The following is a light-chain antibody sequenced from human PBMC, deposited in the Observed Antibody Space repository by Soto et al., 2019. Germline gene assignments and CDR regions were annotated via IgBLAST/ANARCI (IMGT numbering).Light chain of an antibody. CDR1: RSFASSY. CDR2: AAS. V-gene: IGKV3-20*01. J-gene: IGKJ2*01. CDR3: QQYGSSPYT. Sequence: EIVLTQSPDTLSLSPGERATLSCRASRSFASSYLAWYQQKPGQAPRLLIYAASIRATGIPDRFSGSGSATDFTLTISRLEPEDSAVYYCQQYGSSPYTFGQGTKLEIK.